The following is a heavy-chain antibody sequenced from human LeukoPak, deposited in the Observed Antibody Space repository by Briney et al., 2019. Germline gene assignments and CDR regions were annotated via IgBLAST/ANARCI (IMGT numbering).Heavy chain of an antibody. CDR1: GFTFSSYG. V-gene: IGHV3-30*18. J-gene: IGHJ6*02. D-gene: IGHD3-9*01. Sequence: GGSLRLSCAASGFTFSSYGMHWVRQAPGKGREWVAVISYDGSNKYYADSVKGRFTISRDNSKNTLYLQMNSLRAEDTAVYYCAKRLYYDILTGYQSGGGYYGMDVWGQGTTVTVSS. CDR3: AKRLYYDILTGYQSGGGYYGMDV. CDR2: ISYDGSNK.